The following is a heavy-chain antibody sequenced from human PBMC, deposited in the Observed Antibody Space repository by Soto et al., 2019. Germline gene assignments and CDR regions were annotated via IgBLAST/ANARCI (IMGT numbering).Heavy chain of an antibody. CDR3: ARRIFYSDSSGYYSD. D-gene: IGHD3-22*01. J-gene: IGHJ4*02. CDR2: INPNSGGT. V-gene: IGHV1-2*02. CDR1: GYTFTGYY. Sequence: ASVKVSCKASGYTFTGYYMHWVRQAPGQGLEWMGWINPNSGGTNYAQKFQGRVTMTRDTSISTAYMELSRLRSDDTAVYYCARRIFYSDSSGYYSDWGQGTLVTVSS.